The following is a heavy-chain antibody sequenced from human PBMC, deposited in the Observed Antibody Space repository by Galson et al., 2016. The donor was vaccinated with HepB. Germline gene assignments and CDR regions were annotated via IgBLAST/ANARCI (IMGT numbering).Heavy chain of an antibody. Sequence: CAISGDSVSSIDAAWNWLRQSPSRGLEWLGRTYYRSKWYYDYAVSVKSRMTINPDTSKNQLSLQLNSVTPEDTAVYYCARDRASWDGQHTGSFDYWGQGTLVTVSS. CDR1: GDSVSSIDAA. V-gene: IGHV6-1*01. J-gene: IGHJ4*02. D-gene: IGHD2-21*01. CDR2: TYYRSKWYY. CDR3: ARDRASWDGQHTGSFDY.